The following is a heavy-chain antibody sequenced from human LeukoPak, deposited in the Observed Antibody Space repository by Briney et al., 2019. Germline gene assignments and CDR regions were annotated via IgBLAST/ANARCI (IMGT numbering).Heavy chain of an antibody. CDR3: AQKGYGSLTYFDS. Sequence: GGSLRLSCAASGFTFSSYAMSWVRQAPGKGLEWVSGISGSGGSTYYADSVKGRFTISRDNSKNTLYLQMNSLRAEDTAVYYCAQKGYGSLTYFDSWGQGTLVTVSS. CDR2: ISGSGGST. V-gene: IGHV3-23*01. D-gene: IGHD3-10*01. J-gene: IGHJ4*02. CDR1: GFTFSSYA.